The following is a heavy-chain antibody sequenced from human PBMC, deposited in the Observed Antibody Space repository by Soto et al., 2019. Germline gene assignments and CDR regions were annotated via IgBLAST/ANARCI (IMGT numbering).Heavy chain of an antibody. V-gene: IGHV1-69*12. Sequence: QVQLVQSGAAVKKPGSSVKVSCKASGGTFSSYAISWVRQAPGQGLEWMGGIIPIFGTANYAQKFQGRVTITADESTSTAYMELSSLRSEDTAVYYCARDPSIAVAGQDWFDPWGQGTLVTVSS. J-gene: IGHJ5*02. D-gene: IGHD6-19*01. CDR1: GGTFSSYA. CDR2: IIPIFGTA. CDR3: ARDPSIAVAGQDWFDP.